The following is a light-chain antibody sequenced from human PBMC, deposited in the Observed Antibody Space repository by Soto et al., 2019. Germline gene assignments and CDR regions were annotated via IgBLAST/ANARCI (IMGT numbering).Light chain of an antibody. CDR2: AAS. J-gene: IGKJ4*01. Sequence: DIQLTQSPSFLSASVGDRVTITCRASQGISSYLDWYQQKPGKAPKLLIYAASTLQSGVPSRFSGSGSGTEFTLTISSLQPEDFATYYCQQLKSYPLTFGGGTKVEIK. CDR1: QGISSY. V-gene: IGKV1-9*01. CDR3: QQLKSYPLT.